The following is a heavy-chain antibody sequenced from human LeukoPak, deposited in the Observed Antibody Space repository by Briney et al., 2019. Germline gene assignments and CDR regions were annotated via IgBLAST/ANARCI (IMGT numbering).Heavy chain of an antibody. CDR3: ARGVEPLAANTLAY. V-gene: IGHV3-53*01. CDR1: GFTVITND. J-gene: IGHJ4*02. Sequence: GGSLRLSCAAPGFTVITNDMTWVRQAPGKGLEWVSVLYSDGNTKYADAVQGRFTISRDNSKNTLYLEMNSLSPDDTAVYYCARGVEPLAANTLAYWGQGTLVTVSS. CDR2: LYSDGNT. D-gene: IGHD1-14*01.